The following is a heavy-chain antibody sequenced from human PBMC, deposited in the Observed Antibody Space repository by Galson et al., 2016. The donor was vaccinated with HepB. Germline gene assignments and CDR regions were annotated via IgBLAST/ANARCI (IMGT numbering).Heavy chain of an antibody. CDR2: ISFDGSNE. Sequence: SLRLSCAASGFTFRSYAMHWVRQTPGKGLEWLAVISFDGSNEHFGDSVKGRFAISRDNSKNTLYLQMNSLRAEDTAVYYCAREASRRPWRWLQVSNFDSWGQGTQVTASS. D-gene: IGHD5-24*01. CDR1: GFTFRSYA. J-gene: IGHJ4*02. CDR3: AREASRRPWRWLQVSNFDS. V-gene: IGHV3-30*09.